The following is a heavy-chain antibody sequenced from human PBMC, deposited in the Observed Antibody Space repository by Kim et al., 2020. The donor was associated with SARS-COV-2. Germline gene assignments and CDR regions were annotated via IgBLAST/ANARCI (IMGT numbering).Heavy chain of an antibody. CDR2: ISWNSGSI. J-gene: IGHJ6*02. CDR3: AKDGGRYDYVWGSYRSRFLQAERQDYYGMDV. D-gene: IGHD3-16*02. Sequence: GGSLRLSCAASGFTFDDYAMHWVRQAPGKGLEWVSGISWNSGSIGYADSVKGRFTISRDNAKNSLYLQMNSLRAEDTALYYCAKDGGRYDYVWGSYRSRFLQAERQDYYGMDVWGQGTPVTVSS. V-gene: IGHV3-9*01. CDR1: GFTFDDYA.